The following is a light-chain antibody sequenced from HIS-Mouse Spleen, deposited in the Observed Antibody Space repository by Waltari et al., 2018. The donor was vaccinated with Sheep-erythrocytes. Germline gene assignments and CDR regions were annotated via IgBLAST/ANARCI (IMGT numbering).Light chain of an antibody. V-gene: IGLV3-1*01. Sequence: SYELTQPPSVSVSPGQPASTPCPGEKLGDKYACWYQQKPGHSPVLVIYQDSKRPSGIPERFSGSNSGNTATLTISGTQAMDEADYYCQAWDSSTVVFGGGTKLTVL. J-gene: IGLJ2*01. CDR3: QAWDSSTVV. CDR2: QDS. CDR1: KLGDKY.